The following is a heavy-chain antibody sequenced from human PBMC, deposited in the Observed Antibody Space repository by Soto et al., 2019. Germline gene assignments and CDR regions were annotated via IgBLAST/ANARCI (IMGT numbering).Heavy chain of an antibody. Sequence: PGGSLRLSCAASGFTFSSYAMSWVRQAPGKGLEWVSAISGSGASTYYADSVKGRFTISRDNSKNTLYLELNSLKAEDTAVYYCARNSRSGYEYDYWGQGTLVTVS. J-gene: IGHJ4*02. CDR2: ISGSGAST. CDR3: ARNSRSGYEYDY. CDR1: GFTFSSYA. V-gene: IGHV3-23*01. D-gene: IGHD5-12*01.